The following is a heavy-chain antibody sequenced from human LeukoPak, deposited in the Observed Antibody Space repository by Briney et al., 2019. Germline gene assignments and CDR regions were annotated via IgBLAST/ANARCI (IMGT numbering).Heavy chain of an antibody. CDR1: GFTFTDYT. J-gene: IGHJ6*04. V-gene: IGHV3-21*01. D-gene: IGHD3-10*02. Sequence: GGSLRLSCAASGFTFTDYTMNWVRQPPGKGLEWVSSISSSTGYIYYADSVKGRFTISRDNAKNSVHLQMNSLRAEDTAVYYCAELGITMIGGVWGKGTTVTISS. CDR2: ISSSTGYI. CDR3: AELGITMIGGV.